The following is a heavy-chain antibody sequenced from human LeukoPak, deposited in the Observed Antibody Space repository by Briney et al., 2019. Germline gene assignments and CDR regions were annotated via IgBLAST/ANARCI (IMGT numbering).Heavy chain of an antibody. D-gene: IGHD5-18*01. CDR1: GFTFSSYW. CDR2: IKKDGSEK. V-gene: IGHV3-7*01. Sequence: GGALRLSCAASGFTFSSYWMSWVRQAPGKGLEWVANIKKDGSEKYYVDSEKGRFTISRDNAKNSLYLQMNSLRAEDTAVYYCAREDTTAFDIWGQGTMVTVSS. CDR3: AREDTTAFDI. J-gene: IGHJ3*02.